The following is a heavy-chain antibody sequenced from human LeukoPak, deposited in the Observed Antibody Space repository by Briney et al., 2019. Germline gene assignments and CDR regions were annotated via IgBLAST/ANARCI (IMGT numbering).Heavy chain of an antibody. V-gene: IGHV3-11*04. CDR1: GGSISSSSYY. D-gene: IGHD6-13*01. CDR2: ISSSSSTI. CDR3: ARGTAAVYFDH. J-gene: IGHJ4*02. Sequence: LSLTCTVSGGSISSSSYYWGWIRQPPGKGLEWVSYISSSSSTIYYADSVKGRFTISRDNAKNSLYLQMNSLRAEDTAVYYCARGTAAVYFDHWGQGIVVTVSS.